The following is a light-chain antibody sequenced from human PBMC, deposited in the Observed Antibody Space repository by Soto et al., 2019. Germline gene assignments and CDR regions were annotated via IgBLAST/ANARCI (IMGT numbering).Light chain of an antibody. CDR3: QQYNKWPRT. CDR2: GIS. Sequence: EVVMTQSPATVSVTPGETATLSCSASQSLTTYLAWYQQKPDQAPRLLIYGISTRATDVPARFSGSGSGTEFTLTISSLQSEDFAVYYCQQYNKWPRTFGHGTKVDIK. CDR1: QSLTTY. V-gene: IGKV3-15*01. J-gene: IGKJ1*01.